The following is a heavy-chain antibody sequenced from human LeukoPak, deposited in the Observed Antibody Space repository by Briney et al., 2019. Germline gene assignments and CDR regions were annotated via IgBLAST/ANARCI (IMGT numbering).Heavy chain of an antibody. CDR1: GFTFSSHW. J-gene: IGHJ4*02. D-gene: IGHD7-27*01. CDR2: INQDGSEK. CDR3: AKVPRLGSGY. V-gene: IGHV3-7*01. Sequence: GGSLRLSCAVSGFTFSSHWMTWVRQAPGKGLEWVAKINQDGSEKYYVDSVKGRFTISRDNAKNSLYLQMNSLRAEDTAVYFCAKVPRLGSGYWGQGTLVTVSS.